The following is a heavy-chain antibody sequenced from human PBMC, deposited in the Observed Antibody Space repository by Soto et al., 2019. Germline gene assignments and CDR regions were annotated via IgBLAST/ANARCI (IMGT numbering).Heavy chain of an antibody. CDR1: GFTFSKYR. Sequence: PGGSLRLCCAASGFTFSKYRMNWVRQAPGKGLEWVSYISSSSSFKFYADSVKDRFTISRDNAKSLLYLQMNSLRAEDTAVYYCARAGGFFRESDYFDYWGQGT. J-gene: IGHJ4*02. CDR2: ISSSSSFK. V-gene: IGHV3-21*06. D-gene: IGHD3-10*01. CDR3: ARAGGFFRESDYFDY.